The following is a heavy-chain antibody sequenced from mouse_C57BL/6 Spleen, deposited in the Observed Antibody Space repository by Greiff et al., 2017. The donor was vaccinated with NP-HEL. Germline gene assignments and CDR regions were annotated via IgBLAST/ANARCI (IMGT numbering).Heavy chain of an antibody. CDR1: GFTFSSYA. CDR2: ISSGGDYI. D-gene: IGHD2-5*01. V-gene: IGHV5-9-1*02. CDR3: TRDPPYSKDAMDY. Sequence: EVKLVESGEGLVKPGGSLKLSCAASGFTFSSYAMSWVRQTPEKRLEWVAYISSGGDYIYYADTVKGRFTISRDNARNTLYLQMSSLKSEDTAMYYCTRDPPYSKDAMDYWGQGTSVTVSS. J-gene: IGHJ4*01.